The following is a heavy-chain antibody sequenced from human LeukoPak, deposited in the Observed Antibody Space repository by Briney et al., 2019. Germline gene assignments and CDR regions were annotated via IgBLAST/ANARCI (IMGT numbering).Heavy chain of an antibody. D-gene: IGHD6-13*01. CDR1: GGSFSGYY. V-gene: IGHV4-34*01. CDR2: INHSGST. CDR3: ARGRYLTTSGGAAAGFLDY. Sequence: SETLSLTCAVSGGSFSGYYWNWIRQSPGKGLEWIGEINHSGSTHYNPSLKSRVTISVDTSQKQFSLRLTSVTAADTAVYYCARGRYLTTSGGAAAGFLDYWGQGSLVSVSS. J-gene: IGHJ4*02.